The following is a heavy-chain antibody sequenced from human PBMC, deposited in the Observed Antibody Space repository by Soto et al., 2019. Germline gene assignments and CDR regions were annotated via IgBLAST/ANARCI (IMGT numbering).Heavy chain of an antibody. Sequence: GGSLRLSCAASGFTFSSYSMNWVRQAPGKGLEWVSSISSSSSYIYYADSVKGRFTISRDNAKNSLYLQMNSLRAEDTAVYYCARDLYCSSTSCYAAFDYWGQGTLVTVSS. CDR2: ISSSSSYI. V-gene: IGHV3-21*01. J-gene: IGHJ4*02. CDR3: ARDLYCSSTSCYAAFDY. CDR1: GFTFSSYS. D-gene: IGHD2-2*01.